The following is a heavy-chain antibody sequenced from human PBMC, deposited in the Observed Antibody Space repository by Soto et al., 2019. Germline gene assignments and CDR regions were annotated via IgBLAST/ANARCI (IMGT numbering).Heavy chain of an antibody. Sequence: GGSLRLSCAASGFTFRDHAMHWVRQAPGKGREWLAIIWNDGSNKFYAGSVQGRFTISRDNSKNTVYLQMNTLSAEDTAVYYCARALFPDVDIYAMDVWGQGTTVTVSS. CDR3: ARALFPDVDIYAMDV. V-gene: IGHV3-33*01. CDR2: IWNDGSNK. CDR1: GFTFRDHA. D-gene: IGHD5-12*01. J-gene: IGHJ6*02.